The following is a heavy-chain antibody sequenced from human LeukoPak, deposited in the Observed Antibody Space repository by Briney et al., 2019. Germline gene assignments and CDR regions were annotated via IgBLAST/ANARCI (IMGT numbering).Heavy chain of an antibody. CDR1: GFIFSAYW. CDR2: INSDGSTT. J-gene: IGHJ4*02. V-gene: IGHV3-74*01. CDR3: ARDRSNYYGSGSLDY. Sequence: GGSLRLSCAASGFIFSAYWMHWVRQVPGKGLMWVSRINSDGSTTNYADSVKGRFTISRDNAKNTLYLQMNSLRAEDTAVYCCARDRSNYYGSGSLDYWGQGTLVTVSS. D-gene: IGHD3-10*01.